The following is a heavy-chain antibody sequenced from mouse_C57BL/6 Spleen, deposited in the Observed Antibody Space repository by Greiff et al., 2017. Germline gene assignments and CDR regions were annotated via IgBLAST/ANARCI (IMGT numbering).Heavy chain of an antibody. CDR3: SRAYYSNSYYAMDY. CDR1: GYTFTSYW. J-gene: IGHJ4*01. D-gene: IGHD2-5*01. Sequence: QVQLQQPGAELVKPGASVKLSCKASGYTFTSYWMHWVKQRPGRGLEWIGRIDPNSGGTKYNVKFKSKATLTVDKPSSTAYMQLSSLTSEDSAVYYCSRAYYSNSYYAMDYWGQGTSVTVSS. CDR2: IDPNSGGT. V-gene: IGHV1-72*01.